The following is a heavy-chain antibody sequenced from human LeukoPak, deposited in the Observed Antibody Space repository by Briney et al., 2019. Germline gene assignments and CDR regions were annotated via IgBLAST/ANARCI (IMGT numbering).Heavy chain of an antibody. CDR1: GFTFITYA. Sequence: GGSLRLSCSASGFTFITYAFYWVRQAPGKGLEYVSAITPNGGNTYHADSVKGRFTISRDNSKNTLDLQMNSLRAEDTAVYFCVRGSLVAVSASRASDMWGQGTMVTVSS. V-gene: IGHV3-64D*06. CDR2: ITPNGGNT. D-gene: IGHD6-19*01. J-gene: IGHJ3*02. CDR3: VRGSLVAVSASRASDM.